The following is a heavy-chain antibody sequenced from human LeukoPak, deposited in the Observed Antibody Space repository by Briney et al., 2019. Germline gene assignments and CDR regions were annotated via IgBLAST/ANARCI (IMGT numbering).Heavy chain of an antibody. CDR3: ARDTYCGGDCYPPGFDP. CDR2: ISGSGSST. J-gene: IGHJ5*02. V-gene: IGHV3-23*01. D-gene: IGHD2-21*02. Sequence: GGSLRLSCVVSGFTSSSYVMSWVRQAPGKGLEWVSAISGSGSSTYYADSVKGRFTISRDNAKNSLYLQMNSLRGEDTALYHCARDTYCGGDCYPPGFDPWGQGTLVTVSS. CDR1: GFTSSSYV.